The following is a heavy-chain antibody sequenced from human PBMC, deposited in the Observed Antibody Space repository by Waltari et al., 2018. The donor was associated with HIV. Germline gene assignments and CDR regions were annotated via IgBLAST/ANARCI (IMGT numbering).Heavy chain of an antibody. CDR1: GYTFTGYY. V-gene: IGHV1-2*06. D-gene: IGHD6-19*01. Sequence: QVPLVQSGAEVKKPAASVKVSCKASGYTFTGYYMHWVRPAPGQGLEWMGRINPNSGGTNYAQKFQGRVTMTRDTSISTAYMELSRLRSDDTAVYYCARDKVWFSGWLYYYYGMDVWGQGTTVTVSS. J-gene: IGHJ6*02. CDR2: INPNSGGT. CDR3: ARDKVWFSGWLYYYYGMDV.